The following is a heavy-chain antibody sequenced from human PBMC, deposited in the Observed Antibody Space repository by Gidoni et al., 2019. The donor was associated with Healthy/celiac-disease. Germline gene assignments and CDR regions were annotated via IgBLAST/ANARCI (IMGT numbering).Heavy chain of an antibody. CDR1: GGSISSGGYY. D-gene: IGHD6-13*01. Sequence: RGLFRPPQTLSLTCTVSGGSISSGGYYWSWIRQHPGKGLEWIGYIYYSGSTYYNPSLKSRVTISVDTSKNQFSLKLSSVTAADTAVYYCARAGQQLVHQDLAEDKIDPYWYFDLWGRGTLVTVSS. CDR2: IYYSGST. J-gene: IGHJ2*01. CDR3: ARAGQQLVHQDLAEDKIDPYWYFDL. V-gene: IGHV4-31*03.